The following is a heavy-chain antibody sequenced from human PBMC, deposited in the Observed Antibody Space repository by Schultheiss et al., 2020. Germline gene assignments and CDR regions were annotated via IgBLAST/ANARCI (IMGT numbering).Heavy chain of an antibody. J-gene: IGHJ4*02. Sequence: SGPTLVKPTETLTLTCTVSGFSLSNARMGVSWIRQPPGKALEWLARIDWDDDKFYSTSLKTRLTISKDTSKNQVVLTMTNMDPVDTATYYCARYYYDSSGYDYWGQGTLVTVSS. V-gene: IGHV2-70*04. D-gene: IGHD3-22*01. CDR1: GFSLSNARMG. CDR2: IDWDDDK. CDR3: ARYYYDSSGYDY.